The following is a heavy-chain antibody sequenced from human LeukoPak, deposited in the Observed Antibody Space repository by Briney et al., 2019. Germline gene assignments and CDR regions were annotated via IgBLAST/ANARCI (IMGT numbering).Heavy chain of an antibody. Sequence: SETLSLTCAVYGGSFSGYYWSWIRQPPGKGLEWIGEINHSGSTNYNPSLKSRVTISVDTSKNQFSLKLSSVTAADTAVYYCARDRYCISTSCQYDYYYYGMGVWGQGTTVTVSS. J-gene: IGHJ6*02. CDR3: ARDRYCISTSCQYDYYYYGMGV. D-gene: IGHD2-2*01. CDR1: GGSFSGYY. V-gene: IGHV4-34*01. CDR2: INHSGST.